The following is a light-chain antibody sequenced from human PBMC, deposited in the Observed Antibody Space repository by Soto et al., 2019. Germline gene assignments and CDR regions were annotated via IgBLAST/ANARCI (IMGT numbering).Light chain of an antibody. J-gene: IGLJ1*01. Sequence: QSALTQPASVSGSPGHSITISCTGTSSDVGGYNFVSWYQHHPGKAPKLLIYDVGNRPSGVSDRFSGSKSGNTASLTISGLRAEDEAEYHCASYTSTTTTVFGTGTKVTVL. CDR2: DVG. CDR1: SSDVGGYNF. CDR3: ASYTSTTTTV. V-gene: IGLV2-14*03.